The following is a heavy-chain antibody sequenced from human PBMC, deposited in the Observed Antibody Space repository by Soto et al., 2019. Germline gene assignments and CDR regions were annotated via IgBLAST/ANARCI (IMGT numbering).Heavy chain of an antibody. CDR2: VGGSGGGT. D-gene: IGHD6-13*01. CDR3: ANNGGPGVAAGYYCDF. V-gene: IGHV3-23*01. J-gene: IGHJ4*02. Sequence: PGGSLRLSCAASGFAFSTYAMSWVLQAPGEGMAWVSGVGGSGGGTYYADSVKGRFTMARDNSKNGLYLQMNSLRAEETAVYYCANNGGPGVAAGYYCDFCGQGSLVTVSS. CDR1: GFAFSTYA.